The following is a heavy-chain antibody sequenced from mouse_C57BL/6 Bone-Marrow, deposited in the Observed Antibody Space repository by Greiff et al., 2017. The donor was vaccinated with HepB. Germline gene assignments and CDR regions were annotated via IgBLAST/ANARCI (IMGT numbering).Heavy chain of an antibody. CDR3: NAAVYYPACVAY. CDR1: GFNIKDDY. Sequence: VQLQQSGAELVRPGASVKLSCTASGFNIKDDYMHWVKQRPEQGLEWIGWIDPENGDTEYASKFQGKATITADTSSSTAYLQLSSLTSEDTAVFSGNAAVYYPACVAYWGQGTTVTVSA. D-gene: IGHD1-1*01. CDR2: IDPENGDT. J-gene: IGHJ3*01. V-gene: IGHV14-4*01.